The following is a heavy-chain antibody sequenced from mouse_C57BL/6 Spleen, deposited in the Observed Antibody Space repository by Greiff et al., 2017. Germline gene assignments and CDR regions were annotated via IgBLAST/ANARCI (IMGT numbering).Heavy chain of an antibody. CDR3: ALITTEAWFAY. D-gene: IGHD1-1*01. CDR1: GYTFTGYW. Sequence: VKLVESGAELMKPGASVKLSCKATGYTFTGYWIEWVKQRPGHGLEWIGEILPGSGSTNYNEKFKGKATFTADTSSNTAYMQLSSLTTEDSAIYYCALITTEAWFAYWGQGTLVTVSA. CDR2: ILPGSGST. J-gene: IGHJ3*01. V-gene: IGHV1-9*01.